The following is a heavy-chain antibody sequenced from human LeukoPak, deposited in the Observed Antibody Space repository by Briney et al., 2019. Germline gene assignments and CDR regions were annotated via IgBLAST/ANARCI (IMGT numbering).Heavy chain of an antibody. V-gene: IGHV4-39*07. D-gene: IGHD1-26*01. J-gene: IGHJ5*02. CDR3: AREEFGGSYERFDP. Sequence: PSETLSLTCTVSGGSISSSSYYWGWIRQPPGKRLEWIGEINHSGSTNYNPSLKSRVTISVDTSKNQFSLQLNSVTPEDTAVYYCAREEFGGSYERFDPWGQGTLVTVSS. CDR2: INHSGST. CDR1: GGSISSSSYY.